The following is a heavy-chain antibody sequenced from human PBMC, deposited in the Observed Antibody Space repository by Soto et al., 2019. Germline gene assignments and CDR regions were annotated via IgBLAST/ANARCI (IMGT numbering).Heavy chain of an antibody. V-gene: IGHV3-30*03. CDR2: ISYDGSNK. D-gene: IGHD3-16*01. J-gene: IGHJ4*02. Sequence: PGWSLRLSCAASVFTFISVGMHWVRQAPAKGLEWVAVISYDGSNKYYADSVKGRFTISRDNSNNTLFLQMKSLRVDDTALYYCTPDDFDHWGQGTLVTVSS. CDR3: TPDDFDH. CDR1: VFTFISVG.